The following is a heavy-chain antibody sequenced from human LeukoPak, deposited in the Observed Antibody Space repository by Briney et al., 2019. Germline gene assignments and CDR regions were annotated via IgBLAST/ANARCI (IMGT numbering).Heavy chain of an antibody. D-gene: IGHD5-18*01. CDR1: GYSFTAHY. V-gene: IGHV1-2*02. CDR3: ARDRSPAPGRSYGRGHFDY. CDR2: INPNSGGT. Sequence: GASVKVSCKASGYSFTAHYMHWVRQAPGQGLEWMGWINPNSGGTNYAQKFQGRVTMTRDTSISTAYMELSRLRSDDTAVYYCARDRSPAPGRSYGRGHFDYWGQGTLVTVSS. J-gene: IGHJ4*02.